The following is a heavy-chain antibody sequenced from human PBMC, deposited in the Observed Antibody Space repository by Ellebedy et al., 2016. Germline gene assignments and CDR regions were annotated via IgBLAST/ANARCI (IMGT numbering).Heavy chain of an antibody. J-gene: IGHJ4*02. V-gene: IGHV3-7*01. CDR2: IKQDGSEK. D-gene: IGHD3-3*01. CDR3: ARDPPYDFWSGPIN. Sequence: GGSLRLSXAASGFTFSSYWMSWVRQAPGKGLEWVANIKQDGSEKYYVDSVKGRFTISRDNAKNSLYLQMNSLRAEDTAVYYCARDPPYDFWSGPINWGQGTLVTVSS. CDR1: GFTFSSYW.